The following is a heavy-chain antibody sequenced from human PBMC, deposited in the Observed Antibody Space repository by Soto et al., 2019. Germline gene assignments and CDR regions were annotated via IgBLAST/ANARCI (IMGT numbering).Heavy chain of an antibody. Sequence: GGSLRLSCAASGFAFTTYAMAWVRQAPGKGLEWVSYISASGGTTYSADSLKGRFTLSRDNSKNTLSLQMNSLRAEDTAIYYCAKDIGLYHGAFDMWGQGTMVTVSS. D-gene: IGHD3-10*01. V-gene: IGHV3-23*01. J-gene: IGHJ3*02. CDR1: GFAFTTYA. CDR3: AKDIGLYHGAFDM. CDR2: ISASGGTT.